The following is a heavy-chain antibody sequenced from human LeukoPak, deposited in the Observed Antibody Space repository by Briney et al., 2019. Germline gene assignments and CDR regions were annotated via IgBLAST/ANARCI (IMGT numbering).Heavy chain of an antibody. CDR1: GFTFSSYS. V-gene: IGHV3-21*01. CDR3: ARDGADVVAATGGVGY. Sequence: PGGSLRLSCAASGFTFSSYSMNWVRQAPGKGLEWVSSISSSSSYIYYADSVKGRFTISRDNAKNPLYLQMNSLRAEDTAVYYCARDGADVVAATGGVGYWGQGTLVTVSS. J-gene: IGHJ4*02. D-gene: IGHD2-15*01. CDR2: ISSSSSYI.